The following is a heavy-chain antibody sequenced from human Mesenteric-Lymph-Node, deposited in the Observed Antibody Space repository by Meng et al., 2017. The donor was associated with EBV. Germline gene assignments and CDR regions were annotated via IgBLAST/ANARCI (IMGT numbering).Heavy chain of an antibody. CDR1: VGTLERLG. J-gene: IGHJ4*02. V-gene: IGHV1-69*17. D-gene: IGHD5-12*01. CDR3: VRDLWLRIGECV. CDR2: ITPVFGIA. Sequence: GQAWLQGGKRACLVRVSCRAAVGTLERLGISWVRQAPGQGLEWMGDITPVFGIANYAESFQGRVTMSADTSTRTTYMDLSSLRSDDTAVYYCVRDLWLRIGECVWGQGTLVTVSS.